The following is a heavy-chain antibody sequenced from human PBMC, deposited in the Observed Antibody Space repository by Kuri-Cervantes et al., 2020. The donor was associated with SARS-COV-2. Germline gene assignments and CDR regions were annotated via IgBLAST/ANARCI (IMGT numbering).Heavy chain of an antibody. D-gene: IGHD3-3*01. Sequence: GESLKISCAASGFTFSNYAMSWVRQAPGKGLEWVSAISGSGGSTYYADSVKGRFTISRDNSKNTLYLQMNSLRAEDTAVYYCAKDSRYDSWSGYYFDYWGQGTLVTVSS. CDR3: AKDSRYDSWSGYYFDY. CDR2: ISGSGGST. V-gene: IGHV3-23*01. CDR1: GFTFSNYA. J-gene: IGHJ4*02.